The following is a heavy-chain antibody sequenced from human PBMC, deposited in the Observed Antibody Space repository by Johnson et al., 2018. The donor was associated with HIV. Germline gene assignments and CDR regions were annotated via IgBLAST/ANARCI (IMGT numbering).Heavy chain of an antibody. CDR2: ISYDGSNQ. J-gene: IGHJ3*02. Sequence: QVQLVESGGDMVQPGRSLRLSCTASGFTFSNYAIHWVRQAPGKGLEWVTVISYDGSNQYYADSVKGRFTISRDNSRNTLYLQMSSLRVEDTAVYYCASVRRGAFDMWGQGTVVTVSS. CDR1: GFTFSNYA. V-gene: IGHV3-30*14. D-gene: IGHD2-8*01. CDR3: ASVRRGAFDM.